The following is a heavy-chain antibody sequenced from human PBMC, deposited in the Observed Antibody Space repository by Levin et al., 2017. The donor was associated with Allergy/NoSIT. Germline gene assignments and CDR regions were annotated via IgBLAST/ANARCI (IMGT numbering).Heavy chain of an antibody. J-gene: IGHJ4*02. Sequence: GGSLRLSCAASGFTFSDYYMSWIRRAPGKGLEWVSYISGSGSIIYYSDSVKGRITIFRDNANNSLYLQLNSLRGEGTAVYFCARLYRCGGDCFFLDYWGQGTLVTVSS. D-gene: IGHD2-21*01. V-gene: IGHV3-11*01. CDR3: ARLYRCGGDCFFLDY. CDR2: ISGSGSII. CDR1: GFTFSDYY.